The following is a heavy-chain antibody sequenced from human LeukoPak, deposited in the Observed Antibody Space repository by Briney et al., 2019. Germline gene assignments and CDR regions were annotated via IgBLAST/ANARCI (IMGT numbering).Heavy chain of an antibody. J-gene: IGHJ4*02. Sequence: PSETLSLTCTVSGGSISSSSYYWSWIRQPPGKGLEWIGEINHSGSTNYNPSLKSRVTISVDTSKNQFSLKLSSVTAADTAVYYCARHTVGLRRRLVDYWGQGTLVTVSS. CDR1: GGSISSSSYY. V-gene: IGHV4-39*01. CDR2: INHSGST. CDR3: ARHTVGLRRRLVDY. D-gene: IGHD2-8*02.